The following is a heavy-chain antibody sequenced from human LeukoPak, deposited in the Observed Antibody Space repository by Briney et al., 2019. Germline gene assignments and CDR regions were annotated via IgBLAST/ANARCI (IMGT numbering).Heavy chain of an antibody. D-gene: IGHD5-18*01. J-gene: IGHJ4*02. Sequence: LGESLKISCKGSGDTFATYWIGWVRQLPGKGLEWMGIIYPGDSDTRYSPSFQGQVTISADKSISTAYLQWSSLKASDTAMYYCARIVQLWSTKEYFDYWGQGTLVTVSS. CDR1: GDTFATYW. CDR3: ARIVQLWSTKEYFDY. V-gene: IGHV5-51*01. CDR2: IYPGDSDT.